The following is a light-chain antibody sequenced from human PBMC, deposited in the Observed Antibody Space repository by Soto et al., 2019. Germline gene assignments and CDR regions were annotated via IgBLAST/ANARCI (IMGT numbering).Light chain of an antibody. CDR2: SAS. CDR3: HQYHYWSRPS. CDR1: QSISSN. Sequence: EVVMTESPATLSVSPGERATLSCRASQSISSNFAWYQQKPGQGPRLLIYSASTRSTGIPARISGSGSETEFTLTISSLQSEDVAVYYCHQYHYWSRPSFGGGTKVVI. J-gene: IGKJ4*01. V-gene: IGKV3-15*01.